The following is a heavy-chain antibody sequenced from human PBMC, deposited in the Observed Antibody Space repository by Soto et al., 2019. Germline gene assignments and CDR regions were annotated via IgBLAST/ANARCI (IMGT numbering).Heavy chain of an antibody. D-gene: IGHD5-18*01. CDR1: GFTFSSYW. Sequence: PGGSLRLSCAASGFTFSSYWMHWVRQAPGKGPVWVSYIDTDGSDTIYADSVKGRFTISRDNAKNTVYLQMNSLRAEDTAVYYCATLNSFGSDYWGQGTLVTVSS. CDR2: IDTDGSDT. CDR3: ATLNSFGSDY. V-gene: IGHV3-74*01. J-gene: IGHJ4*02.